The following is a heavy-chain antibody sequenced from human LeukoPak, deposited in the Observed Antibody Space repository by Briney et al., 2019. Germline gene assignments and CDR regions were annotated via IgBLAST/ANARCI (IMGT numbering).Heavy chain of an antibody. CDR2: ISAYNGNT. CDR3: ARWGPSPSGY. J-gene: IGHJ4*02. Sequence: ASVKVSCMASGYIFINHGIAWVRQAPGQGLEYMGWISAYNGNTDYAQNLQGRVTMTTDTSTTTAYMELRSLTSDDTAVYYCARWGPSPSGYWGQGTLVTVSS. CDR1: GYIFINHG. V-gene: IGHV1-18*01. D-gene: IGHD6-19*01.